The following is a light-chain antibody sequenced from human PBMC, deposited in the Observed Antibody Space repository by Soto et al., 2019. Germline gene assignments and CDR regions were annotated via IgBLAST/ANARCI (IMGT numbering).Light chain of an antibody. V-gene: IGKV1-27*01. Sequence: DIQMTQSPSSLAASVGARVTITCRASQGIIDYLAWYQQKPGKAPKLLIYAASTLQSGVPSRFSGSGAGTDFTLTISSLQPEDVATYSCQKYNSAPRTFGQGTKVEIK. CDR2: AAS. CDR1: QGIIDY. CDR3: QKYNSAPRT. J-gene: IGKJ1*01.